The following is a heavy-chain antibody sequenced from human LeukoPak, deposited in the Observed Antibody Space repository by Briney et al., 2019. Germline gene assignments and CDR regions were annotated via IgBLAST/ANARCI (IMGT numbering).Heavy chain of an antibody. CDR1: GFTFSSYG. D-gene: IGHD3-22*01. CDR2: IRYDGSNK. J-gene: IGHJ5*02. CDR3: ARDLGQYYDTSDNWFDP. V-gene: IGHV3-30*02. Sequence: GGSLRLSCAASGFTFSSYGMHWVRQAPGKGLEWVAFIRYDGSNKYYADSVKGRFTISRDDSKNTLYLQMNSLRAEDTAVYYCARDLGQYYDTSDNWFDPWGQGTLVTVSS.